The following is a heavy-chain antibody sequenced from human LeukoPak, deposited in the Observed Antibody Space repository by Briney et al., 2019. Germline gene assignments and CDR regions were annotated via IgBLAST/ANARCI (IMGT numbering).Heavy chain of an antibody. V-gene: IGHV3-74*01. Sequence: PGGSLRLSCAASGFTFSNGWMHCVRQAPGKGLVWVSRINTDGSTTTYADSVKGRFTISIDNAKNTLYLQMNSVRDEHTAVYYCARGRGGSHHYWGQGTLVTVSS. D-gene: IGHD1-26*01. CDR2: INTDGSTT. CDR3: ARGRGGSHHY. CDR1: GFTFSNGW. J-gene: IGHJ4*02.